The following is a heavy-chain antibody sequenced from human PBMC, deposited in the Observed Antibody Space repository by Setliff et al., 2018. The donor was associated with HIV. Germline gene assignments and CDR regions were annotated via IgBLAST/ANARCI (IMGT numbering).Heavy chain of an antibody. CDR1: GGSISSYY. V-gene: IGHV4-4*09. CDR3: ARGLSFYDPGGFDY. D-gene: IGHD3-22*01. CDR2: IYTSGST. Sequence: SETLSLTCTISGGSISSYYWSWIRQPPGKGLEWIGYIYTSGSTNYNPSLKSRVTISVDTSKNQFSLKLSSVTAADTAVYYCARGLSFYDPGGFDYWGQGTLVTVSS. J-gene: IGHJ4*02.